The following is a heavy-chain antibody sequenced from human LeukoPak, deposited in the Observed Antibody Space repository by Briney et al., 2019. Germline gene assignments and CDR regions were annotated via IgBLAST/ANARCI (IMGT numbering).Heavy chain of an antibody. CDR3: ASKQLEAFDI. Sequence: MPSETLSLTCTVSGGSISSYYWSWIRQPPGKGLEWIGYIYYSGSTNYNPSLKSRVTISVDTSKNQFSLKLSSVTAADTAVHYCASKQLEAFDIWGQGTMVTVSS. V-gene: IGHV4-59*08. CDR1: GGSISSYY. CDR2: IYYSGST. J-gene: IGHJ3*02. D-gene: IGHD6-13*01.